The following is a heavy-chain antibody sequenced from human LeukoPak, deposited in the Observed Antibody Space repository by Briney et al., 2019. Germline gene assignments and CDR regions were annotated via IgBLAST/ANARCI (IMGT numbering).Heavy chain of an antibody. V-gene: IGHV4-61*02. Sequence: SQTLSLTCAVSGGSISSGSYYWSWIRQPAGKGLEWIGRIYTSGSTNYNPSLKSRVTISVDTSKNQFSLKLSSVTAADTAVYYCARGAYYYDSSGYLYPAPSFDYWGQGTLVTVSS. J-gene: IGHJ4*02. CDR2: IYTSGST. CDR3: ARGAYYYDSSGYLYPAPSFDY. D-gene: IGHD3-22*01. CDR1: GGSISSGSYY.